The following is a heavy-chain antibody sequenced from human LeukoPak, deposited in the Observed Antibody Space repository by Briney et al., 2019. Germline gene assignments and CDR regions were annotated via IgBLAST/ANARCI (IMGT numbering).Heavy chain of an antibody. D-gene: IGHD1-7*01. CDR2: TYYRSKWYN. V-gene: IGHV6-1*01. J-gene: IGHJ3*02. Sequence: SQTLSLTCAISGDSVSSNSAAWNWIRQSPSRGLEWLGRTYYRSKWYNDYAVSVKSRITINPDTSKNQFSLQLNSVTPEDTAVYYCAKSLRPKYNWNYVGHAFDIWGQGTMVTVSS. CDR3: AKSLRPKYNWNYVGHAFDI. CDR1: GDSVSSNSAA.